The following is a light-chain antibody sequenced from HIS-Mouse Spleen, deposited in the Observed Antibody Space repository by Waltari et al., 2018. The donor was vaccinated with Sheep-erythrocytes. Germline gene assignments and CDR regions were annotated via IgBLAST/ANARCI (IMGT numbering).Light chain of an antibody. CDR3: QAWDSSTAWNVV. Sequence: SYELTQPPSVSVSPGQTASITCSGDKLGDKYACWYQQKPGQSPVLVIYQDSKRPLGIPERVSGANSGNTATLTISGTQAMDEADYYCQAWDSSTAWNVVFGGGTKLTVL. CDR1: KLGDKY. J-gene: IGLJ2*01. V-gene: IGLV3-1*01. CDR2: QDS.